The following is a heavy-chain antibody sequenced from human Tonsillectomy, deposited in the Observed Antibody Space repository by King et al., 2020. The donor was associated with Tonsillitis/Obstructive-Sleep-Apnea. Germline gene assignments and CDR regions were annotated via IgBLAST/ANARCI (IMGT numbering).Heavy chain of an antibody. CDR2: IWYDGSNR. CDR3: ARDYHGGGYSGMDV. D-gene: IGHD3-16*02. Sequence: VQLVESGGGVVQPGRSLRLSCEASGFTFSTYGMHWFRQAPGKGLEWVAVIWYDGSNRYYTDSVKGRFAISRDNSKNTLYLQMNSLRAEDTAVYYCARDYHGGGYSGMDVWGQGTTVTVSS. V-gene: IGHV3-33*01. J-gene: IGHJ6*02. CDR1: GFTFSTYG.